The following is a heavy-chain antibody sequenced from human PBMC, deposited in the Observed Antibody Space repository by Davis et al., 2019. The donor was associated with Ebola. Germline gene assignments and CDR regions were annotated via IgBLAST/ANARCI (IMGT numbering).Heavy chain of an antibody. V-gene: IGHV3-48*02. Sequence: PGGSLRLSCAASGFTFSSYSMNWVRQAPGKGLEWVSYISSSSSTIYYADSVKGRFTISRDNAKNSLYLQMNSLRDEDTAVYYCAKDLLWFGELSEYYFDYWGQGTLVTVSS. D-gene: IGHD3-10*01. CDR1: GFTFSSYS. CDR2: ISSSSSTI. J-gene: IGHJ4*02. CDR3: AKDLLWFGELSEYYFDY.